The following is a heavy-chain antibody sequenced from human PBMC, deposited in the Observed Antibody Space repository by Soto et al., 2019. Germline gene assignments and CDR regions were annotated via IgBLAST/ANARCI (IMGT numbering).Heavy chain of an antibody. J-gene: IGHJ4*02. V-gene: IGHV3-23*01. D-gene: IGHD3-3*01. CDR1: GFTFSSYA. CDR3: AKGAIFGVVIIDLNYFDY. Sequence: GGSLRLSCAASGFTFSSYAMSWVRQAPGKGLEWVSAISGSGGSTYYADSVKGRFTISRDNSKNTLYLQMNGLRAEETAVYYCAKGAIFGVVIIDLNYFDYWGQGTLVTVSS. CDR2: ISGSGGST.